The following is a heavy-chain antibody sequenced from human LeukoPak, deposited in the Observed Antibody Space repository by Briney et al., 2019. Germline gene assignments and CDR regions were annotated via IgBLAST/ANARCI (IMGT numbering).Heavy chain of an antibody. CDR2: IYTSGST. CDR3: ARVGYYDSSGYCDAFDI. CDR1: GGSISSYY. V-gene: IGHV4-4*09. J-gene: IGHJ3*02. Sequence: SETLSLTCTVSGGSISSYYWSWIRQPPGKGLEWIGYIYTSGSTNYNPSLNSRVTISVDTSKNQFSLKLSSVTAADTAVYYCARVGYYDSSGYCDAFDIWGQGTMVTVSS. D-gene: IGHD3-22*01.